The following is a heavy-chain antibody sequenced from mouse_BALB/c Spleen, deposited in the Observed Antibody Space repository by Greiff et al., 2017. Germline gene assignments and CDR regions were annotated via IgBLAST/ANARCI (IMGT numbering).Heavy chain of an antibody. J-gene: IGHJ4*01. D-gene: IGHD2-14*01. Sequence: EVKLVESGGGLVQPGGSRKLSCAASGFTFSSFGMHWVRQAPEKGLEWVAYISSGSSTIYYADTVKGRFTISRDNPKNTLFLQMTSLRSDDTAMYDCAREGAYYRYEGAMDYWGQGTSVTVSS. CDR3: AREGAYYRYEGAMDY. CDR2: ISSGSSTI. CDR1: GFTFSSFG. V-gene: IGHV5-17*02.